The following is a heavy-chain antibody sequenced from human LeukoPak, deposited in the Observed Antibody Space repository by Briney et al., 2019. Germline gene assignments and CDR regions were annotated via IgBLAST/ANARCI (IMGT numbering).Heavy chain of an antibody. V-gene: IGHV4-34*01. CDR3: ARRATNSRLSMVRGVIVAANNHHFDH. J-gene: IGHJ4*02. D-gene: IGHD3-10*01. CDR2: INHSGST. Sequence: SETLSLTCAVYGGSFSGYYWSWIRQAPGKGLEWIGEINHSGSTNYNPSLKSRVTISVDTSKNQFSLNLSSVTAADTAVYRCARRATNSRLSMVRGVIVAANNHHFDHWGQGTLVTVSS. CDR1: GGSFSGYY.